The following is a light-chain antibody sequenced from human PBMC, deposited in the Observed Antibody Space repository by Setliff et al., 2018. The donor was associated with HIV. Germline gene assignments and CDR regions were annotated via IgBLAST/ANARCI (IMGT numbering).Light chain of an antibody. Sequence: QSALAQPASVSGSPGQSITISCTGTSSDIGSSKFVSWYQQRPGKAPKLIIFDVSERPSGVSHRFSGSKSGNTASLTISGLQTEDEADYFCASYRSPATYVFGIGTKVTVL. CDR2: DVS. CDR1: SSDIGSSKF. CDR3: ASYRSPATYV. V-gene: IGLV2-14*03. J-gene: IGLJ1*01.